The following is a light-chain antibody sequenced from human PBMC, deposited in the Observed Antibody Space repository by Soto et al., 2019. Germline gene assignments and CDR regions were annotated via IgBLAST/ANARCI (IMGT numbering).Light chain of an antibody. V-gene: IGKV3-20*01. Sequence: ENVFTQSPGTLSLSPGGRATLSCRASQSVTINYLAWYQQKPGQAPRLLIYGVSTRATGIPNRFSGSGSGTDFTLTISRLEPEDFAVYYCQQYGSSPFTFGPGTKVDIK. J-gene: IGKJ3*01. CDR1: QSVTINY. CDR3: QQYGSSPFT. CDR2: GVS.